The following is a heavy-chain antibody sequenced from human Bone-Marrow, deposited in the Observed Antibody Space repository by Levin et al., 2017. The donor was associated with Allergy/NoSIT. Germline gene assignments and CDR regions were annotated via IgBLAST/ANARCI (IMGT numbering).Heavy chain of an antibody. CDR2: ISAYDGDT. Sequence: GESLKISCQTSGYPFTSFGFSWVRQAPGQGLEWMGWISAYDGDTKHAQKFRGRVTLTTDASTTTGYMVLQSLRSDDTAVYYCLRDGGLYFDEIPPDYWGQGTLVIVSP. CDR3: LRDGGLYFDEIPPDY. J-gene: IGHJ4*02. CDR1: GYPFTSFG. D-gene: IGHD3-16*01. V-gene: IGHV1-18*01.